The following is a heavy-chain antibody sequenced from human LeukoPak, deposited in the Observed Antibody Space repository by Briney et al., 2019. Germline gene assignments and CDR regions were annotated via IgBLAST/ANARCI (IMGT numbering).Heavy chain of an antibody. J-gene: IGHJ4*02. CDR1: GYTFTGYY. CDR2: INPNSGGT. CDR3: AREAPSIAARRSEYYFDY. Sequence: ASVKVSCKASGYTFTGYYMHWLRQAPGQGLEWMGWINPNSGGTNYAQKFQGRVTMNRDTSISTAYMELSRLRSDDTAVYYCAREAPSIAARRSEYYFDYWGQGTLVTVSS. D-gene: IGHD6-6*01. V-gene: IGHV1-2*02.